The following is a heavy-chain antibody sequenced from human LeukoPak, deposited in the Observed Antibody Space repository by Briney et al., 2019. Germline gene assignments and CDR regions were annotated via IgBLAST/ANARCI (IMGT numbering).Heavy chain of an antibody. CDR1: GYTFTGYY. Sequence: GASVKVSCKASGYTFTGYYMHWVRQAAGKGLEWMGWINPNSGGTNYAQKFQGRVTMTRDTSVSTAYMELNRLRSDDTGVYYCARDTTMITYWFDPWGQGTLVTVSS. V-gene: IGHV1-2*02. D-gene: IGHD5-18*01. CDR3: ARDTTMITYWFDP. CDR2: INPNSGGT. J-gene: IGHJ5*02.